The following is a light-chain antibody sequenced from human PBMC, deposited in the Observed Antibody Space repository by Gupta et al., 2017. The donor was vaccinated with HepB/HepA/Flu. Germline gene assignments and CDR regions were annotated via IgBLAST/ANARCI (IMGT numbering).Light chain of an antibody. V-gene: IGLV2-14*03. CDR1: SSDVGGYNY. Sequence: QSALTQPASMSGSPGQSITISCPGTSSDVGGYNYVSWYQQHPGKAPKLMIYDVSNRPSGVSNRFSGSKSGNTASLIISGLQAEDEADYYCFSFTSSSTWVFGGGTKLTVL. CDR2: DVS. J-gene: IGLJ3*02. CDR3: FSFTSSSTWV.